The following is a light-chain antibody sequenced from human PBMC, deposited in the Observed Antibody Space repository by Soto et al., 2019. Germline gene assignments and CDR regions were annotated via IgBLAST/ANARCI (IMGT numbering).Light chain of an antibody. CDR1: QDISDY. CDR2: EAS. V-gene: IGKV1-9*01. CDR3: LQLDSYPRT. Sequence: DIQLTQSPSFLSASVGDRGTITCRASQDISDYLPWYQQKPGKAPNLLIYEASTLQSGVPSRFSGSGSGTEFTLSVSSLQPEDFATYYCLQLDSYPRTSGQGTKVAI. J-gene: IGKJ1*01.